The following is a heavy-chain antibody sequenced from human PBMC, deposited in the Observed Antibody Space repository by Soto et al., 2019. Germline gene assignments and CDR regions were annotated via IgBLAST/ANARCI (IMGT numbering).Heavy chain of an antibody. CDR2: LYTEGTT. Sequence: GGSLRLSCVASGLTVSDNYMAWVRQGPEMGLEWVSILYTEGTTYYADSVKGRFTISRDSSKNTLFLQMDSLRSDDTAVYYCARETGDGYGMDVWGQGTTVTVSS. CDR1: GLTVSDNY. J-gene: IGHJ6*02. V-gene: IGHV3-53*05. D-gene: IGHD7-27*01. CDR3: ARETGDGYGMDV.